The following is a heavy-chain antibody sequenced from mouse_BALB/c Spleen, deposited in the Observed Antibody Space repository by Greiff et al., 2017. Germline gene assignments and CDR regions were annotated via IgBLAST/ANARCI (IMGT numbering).Heavy chain of an antibody. CDR3: AKHDPIPRSDEAY. V-gene: IGHV2-6-5*01. CDR2: IWGGGST. D-gene: IGHD1-1*01. J-gene: IGHJ3*01. CDR1: GFSLTDYG. Sequence: VQLQQSGPGLVAPSQSLSITCTVSGFSLTDYGVSWIRQPPGKGLEWLGVIWGGGSTYYNSALKSRLSISKDNSKSQVFLKMNSLQTDDTAMYYCAKHDPIPRSDEAYWGQGTLVTVSA.